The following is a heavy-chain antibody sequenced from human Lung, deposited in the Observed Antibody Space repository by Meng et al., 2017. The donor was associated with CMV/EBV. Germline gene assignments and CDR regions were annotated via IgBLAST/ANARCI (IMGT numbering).Heavy chain of an antibody. CDR3: ASPPAEFLMDR. CDR2: ISSSGSTI. D-gene: IGHD3-3*01. J-gene: IGHJ4*02. V-gene: IGHV3-11*04. CDR1: GFPFSDYY. Sequence: GGSLRLXXAASGFPFSDYYMSWIRQAPGKGLEWVSYISSSGSTIYYADSVKGRFTISRDNAKNSLYLQMNSLRAEDTAVYYCASPPAEFLMDRRGQGTRVTVSS.